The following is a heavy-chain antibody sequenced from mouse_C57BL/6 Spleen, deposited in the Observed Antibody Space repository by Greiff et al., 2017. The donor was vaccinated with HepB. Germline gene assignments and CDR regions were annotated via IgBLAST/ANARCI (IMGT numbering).Heavy chain of an antibody. Sequence: QVQLKQSGAELVRPGTSVKVSCKASGYAFTNYLIEWVKQRPGQGLEWIGVINPGSGGTNYNEKFKGKATLTADKSSSTAYMQLSSLTSEDSAVYFCAREGVYYGNYRYWYFDVWGTGTTVTVSS. V-gene: IGHV1-54*01. D-gene: IGHD2-1*01. CDR2: INPGSGGT. CDR1: GYAFTNYL. J-gene: IGHJ1*03. CDR3: AREGVYYGNYRYWYFDV.